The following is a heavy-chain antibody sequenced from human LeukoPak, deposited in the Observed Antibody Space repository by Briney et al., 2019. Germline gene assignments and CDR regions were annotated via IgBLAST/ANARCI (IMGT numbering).Heavy chain of an antibody. CDR2: ISGSGDSA. CDR3: AKGASGWHNDYLDY. Sequence: GGSPRLSCAASGLTFSSYAMTWVRQAPGRGLEWVSVISGSGDSAYYVDSVKGRFTISRDNSESTLYLQMNSLRAEGTAVYYCAKGASGWHNDYLDYWGQGTLVTVSS. D-gene: IGHD6-19*01. CDR1: GLTFSSYA. V-gene: IGHV3-23*01. J-gene: IGHJ4*02.